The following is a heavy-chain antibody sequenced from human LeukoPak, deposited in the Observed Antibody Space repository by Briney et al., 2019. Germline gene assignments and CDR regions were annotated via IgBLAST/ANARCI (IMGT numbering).Heavy chain of an antibody. CDR2: ISGSGGST. D-gene: IGHD6-19*01. CDR3: AKDWGIAVAGPDY. V-gene: IGHV3-23*01. J-gene: IGHJ4*02. CDR1: GFTFSSYA. Sequence: GGSLRLSCAASGFTFSSYAMSWVRQAPGKGLEWGSAISGSGGSTYYADSVKGRFTISRDNSKNTLYLQMNSLRAEDTAVYYCAKDWGIAVAGPDYWGQGTLVTVSS.